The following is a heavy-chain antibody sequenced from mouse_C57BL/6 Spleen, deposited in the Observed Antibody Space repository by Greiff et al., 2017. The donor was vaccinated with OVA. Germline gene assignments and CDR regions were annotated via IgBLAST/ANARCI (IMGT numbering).Heavy chain of an antibody. V-gene: IGHV1-52*01. J-gene: IGHJ1*03. Sequence: QVQLQQPGAELVRPGSSVKLSCKASGYTFTSYWMHWVKQRPIQGLEWIGNIDPSDSETHYNQKFKDKATLTVDKSSSTAYMQLSSLTSKDSAVYYCARGGSTHWYFDVWGTGTTVTVSS. CDR3: ARGGSTHWYFDV. CDR1: GYTFTSYW. D-gene: IGHD1-1*01. CDR2: IDPSDSET.